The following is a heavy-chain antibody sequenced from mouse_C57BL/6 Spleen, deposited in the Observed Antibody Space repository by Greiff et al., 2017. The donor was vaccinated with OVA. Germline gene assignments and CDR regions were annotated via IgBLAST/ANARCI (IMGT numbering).Heavy chain of an antibody. CDR3: TRLYYGSSPYYFDY. CDR2: IDPETGGT. J-gene: IGHJ2*01. Sequence: VQLQQSGAELVRPGASVTLSCKASGYTFTDYEMHWVKQTPVHGLEWIGAIDPETGGTAYNQKFKGKAILTADKSSSTAYMELRSLTSEDSADYYCTRLYYGSSPYYFDYWGQGTTLTVSS. V-gene: IGHV1-15*01. D-gene: IGHD1-1*01. CDR1: GYTFTDYE.